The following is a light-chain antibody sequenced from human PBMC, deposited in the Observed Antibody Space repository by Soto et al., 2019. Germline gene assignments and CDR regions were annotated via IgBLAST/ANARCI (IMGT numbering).Light chain of an antibody. Sequence: EIVMTQSPATLSVSPGERATLSCRASQSISTNLAWYQHKPGQAPKLLIYYASTRATGVPVTFSGSGSGTEFTLTISSLKSEDSALYYCQQYHDWPRTFGGGTKVEIK. V-gene: IGKV3-15*01. J-gene: IGKJ4*01. CDR3: QQYHDWPRT. CDR2: YAS. CDR1: QSISTN.